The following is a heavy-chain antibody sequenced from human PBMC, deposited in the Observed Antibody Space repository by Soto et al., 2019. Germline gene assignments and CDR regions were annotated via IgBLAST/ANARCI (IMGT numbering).Heavy chain of an antibody. V-gene: IGHV3-74*01. CDR3: ARDQGYCSGGSCYVAGY. Sequence: EVQLVESGGGLVQPGGSLRLSCAASGFTFSSYWMYWVRQAPGKGLVWVSRINSDGSSTGYADSVMGRFTISRDNAKNTLYLQMNSLRAEDTAVYYCARDQGYCSGGSCYVAGYWGQGTLVTVSS. CDR1: GFTFSSYW. D-gene: IGHD2-15*01. CDR2: INSDGSST. J-gene: IGHJ4*02.